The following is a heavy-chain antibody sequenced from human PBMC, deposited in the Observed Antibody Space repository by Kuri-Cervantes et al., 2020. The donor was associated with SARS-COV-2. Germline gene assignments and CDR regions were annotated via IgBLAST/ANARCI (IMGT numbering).Heavy chain of an antibody. CDR2: IRSKAYGGTT. D-gene: IGHD4-23*01. J-gene: IGHJ4*02. V-gene: IGHV3-49*04. CDR1: GFTFGDYA. CDR3: AKPYNYGGNSG. Sequence: GGSLRLSCTASGFTFGDYAMSWVRQAPGKGLEWVGFIRSKAYGGTTEYAASVKGRFTISRDDSKSIAYLQMNSLRAEDTAVYYCAKPYNYGGNSGWGQGTLVTVSS.